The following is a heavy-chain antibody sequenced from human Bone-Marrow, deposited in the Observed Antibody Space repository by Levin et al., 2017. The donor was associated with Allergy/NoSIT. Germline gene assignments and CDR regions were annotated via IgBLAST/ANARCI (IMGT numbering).Heavy chain of an antibody. J-gene: IGHJ4*02. Sequence: SETLSLTCSVSGYSISSGHYWGWIRQPPGKGLQWIGNMYHTGTTYYTPSLKDRVTISLDTSKNEVYLQLRSATAADTAIYFCATFGCSGGSCYLGGDYWGQGLLVTVSS. CDR3: ATFGCSGGSCYLGGDY. CDR1: GYSISSGHY. D-gene: IGHD2-15*01. V-gene: IGHV4-38-2*01. CDR2: MYHTGTT.